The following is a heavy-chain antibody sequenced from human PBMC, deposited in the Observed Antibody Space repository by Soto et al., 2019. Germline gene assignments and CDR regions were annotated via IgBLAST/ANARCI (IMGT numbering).Heavy chain of an antibody. CDR2: TRNKVSSYTT. D-gene: IGHD6-13*01. Sequence: EVPLVESGGDLVQPGGSLRLSCAGSGFTLSDHYMDWVRQAPGKGLEWVGRTRNKVSSYTTEYAASVKGRFTVSRDDAKNSMYLQMNSRKIEDTAVYYCVRTYSSSRMDVWGQGTTVSVSS. V-gene: IGHV3-72*01. CDR1: GFTLSDHY. CDR3: VRTYSSSRMDV. J-gene: IGHJ6*02.